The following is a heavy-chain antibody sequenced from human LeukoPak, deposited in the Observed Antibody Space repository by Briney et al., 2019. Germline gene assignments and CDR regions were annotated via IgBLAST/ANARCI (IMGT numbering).Heavy chain of an antibody. Sequence: GASVKVSCKVSGYTFTSYGISWVRQAPGQGLEWMGWISAYNGNTNYAQKLQGRVTMTTDTSTSTAYMELRSLRSDDTAVYYCARDSRVVRGVISSSLIWYFDLWGRGTLVTVSS. CDR1: GYTFTSYG. J-gene: IGHJ2*01. CDR3: ARDSRVVRGVISSSLIWYFDL. D-gene: IGHD3-10*01. CDR2: ISAYNGNT. V-gene: IGHV1-18*01.